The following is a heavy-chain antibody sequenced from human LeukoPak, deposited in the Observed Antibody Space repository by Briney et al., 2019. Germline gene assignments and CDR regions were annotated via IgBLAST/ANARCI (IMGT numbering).Heavy chain of an antibody. CDR1: GFTFSGYW. CDR2: ISNDGTST. D-gene: IGHD5-12*01. V-gene: IGHV3-74*01. J-gene: IGHJ4*02. Sequence: GGSLRLSCAASGFTFSGYWMLWVRQAPGKGLVWVSRISNDGTSTNYADSVKGRFTISRDNAKNTLYLQMNSLRAEDTAVYYCAKDSMWLLDKDGIDYWGQGTLVTVSS. CDR3: AKDSMWLLDKDGIDY.